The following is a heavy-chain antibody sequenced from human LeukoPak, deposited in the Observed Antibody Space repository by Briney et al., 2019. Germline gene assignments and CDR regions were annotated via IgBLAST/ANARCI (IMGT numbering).Heavy chain of an antibody. CDR1: GFSVSNNF. CDR3: AQQVGYCSSGSCYFTY. V-gene: IGHV3-53*01. D-gene: IGHD2-15*01. J-gene: IGHJ1*01. Sequence: GGSLRLSCVVSGFSVSNNFMNWVRQAPGKGLEWVSVIYNAGDTYYADSVKGRFTISRDKSKNTLSLQMNSLRAEDTAVYYCAQQVGYCSSGSCYFTYWGQGTLVTVSS. CDR2: IYNAGDT.